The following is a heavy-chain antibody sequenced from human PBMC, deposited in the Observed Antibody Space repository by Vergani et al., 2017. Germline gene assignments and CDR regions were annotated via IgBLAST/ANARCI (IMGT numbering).Heavy chain of an antibody. V-gene: IGHV3-15*01. J-gene: IGHJ4*02. D-gene: IGHD4-17*01. Sequence: EVQLVESGGGLVKPGGSLRLSCAASGFTFSNAWMSWVRQAPGKGLEWVGRIKSKTDGGTTDYAAPVKGRFTISRDDSKNTLYLQMNSLKTEDTAVYYCARVWGDYGDLHFDYWGQGTLVTVSS. CDR2: IKSKTDGGTT. CDR3: ARVWGDYGDLHFDY. CDR1: GFTFSNAW.